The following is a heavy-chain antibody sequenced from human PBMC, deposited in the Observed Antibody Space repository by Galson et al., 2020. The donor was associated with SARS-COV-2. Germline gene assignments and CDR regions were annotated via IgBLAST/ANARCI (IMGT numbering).Heavy chain of an antibody. CDR1: GDSISHYY. V-gene: IGHV4-59*01. CDR2: IYYTGTASGST. Sequence: SETLSLTCTVSGDSISHYYWNWIRQTPGKGLEWIGNIYYTGTASGSTNYNPSLRGRVTISVDTSKNQFSLKLTSVTAADTAVYYCAGLGKWEPDYWGQGTLVTVSS. J-gene: IGHJ4*02. CDR3: AGLGKWEPDY. D-gene: IGHD1-26*01.